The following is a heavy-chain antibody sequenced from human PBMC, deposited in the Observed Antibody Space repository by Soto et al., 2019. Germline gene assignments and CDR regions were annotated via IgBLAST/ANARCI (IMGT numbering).Heavy chain of an antibody. V-gene: IGHV3-48*02. CDR1: GFTFSSYS. Sequence: EVQLVESGGGLVQPGGSLRLSCAASGFTFSSYSMNWVRQAPGKGLEWVSYISSSSTIYYADSVKGRFTISRDNAKNSLYLQMNSLRDEDTAVYYCARGPYNWNVFDYWGQGTLVTVSS. CDR3: ARGPYNWNVFDY. J-gene: IGHJ4*02. D-gene: IGHD1-20*01. CDR2: ISSSSTI.